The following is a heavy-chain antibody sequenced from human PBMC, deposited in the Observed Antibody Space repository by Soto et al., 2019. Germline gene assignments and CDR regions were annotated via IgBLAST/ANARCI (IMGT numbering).Heavy chain of an antibody. J-gene: IGHJ4*02. CDR1: GFTFSSYA. CDR3: AKEDYGSGSSSNPFAY. Sequence: EVQLLESGGGLVQPGGSLRLSCAASGFTFSSYAMSWVRQAPGKGLEWVSAISGSGGSTYYADSVKGRFTISRDISKTTVYLQMNSLRAEDTAVYYCAKEDYGSGSSSNPFAYWGQGTMVTVSS. CDR2: ISGSGGST. D-gene: IGHD3-10*01. V-gene: IGHV3-23*01.